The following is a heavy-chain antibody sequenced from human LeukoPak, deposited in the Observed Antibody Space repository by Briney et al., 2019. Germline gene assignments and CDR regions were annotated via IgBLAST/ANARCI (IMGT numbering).Heavy chain of an antibody. V-gene: IGHV3-7*05. J-gene: IGHJ4*02. D-gene: IGHD6-6*01. Sequence: GGSLRLSCTASGLTFSTYWTSWGRHAPGKGREWVAYIKEDGRTKYYLDSVEARFPISRDNPKNSLYLEMESLRTEARTVYFCARIGYVSSSLDFWGQGALVTVSS. CDR2: IKEDGRTK. CDR3: ARIGYVSSSLDF. CDR1: GLTFSTYW.